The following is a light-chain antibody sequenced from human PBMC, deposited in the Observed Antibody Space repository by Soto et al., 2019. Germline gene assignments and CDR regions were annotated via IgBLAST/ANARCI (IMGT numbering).Light chain of an antibody. CDR2: DAS. CDR3: QQRTNWPPLT. V-gene: IGKV3-11*01. Sequence: EIVLTHSPATLSLSPGERATLSCRASQSVNNYLAWYQQKPGQAPRLLIYDASNRATGIPGRFSGSGSGTDFTLTISSLEPEDFAVYYCQQRTNWPPLTFGGGTKVEIK. CDR1: QSVNNY. J-gene: IGKJ4*01.